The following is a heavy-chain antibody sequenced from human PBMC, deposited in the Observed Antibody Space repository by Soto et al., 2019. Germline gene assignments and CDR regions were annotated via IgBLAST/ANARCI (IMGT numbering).Heavy chain of an antibody. J-gene: IGHJ6*02. CDR1: GLGVRNNY. V-gene: IGHV3-53*01. Sequence: LRLSCTAYGLGVRNNYMSWVRQAPGMGLEWVSVIYNDGTTYYADSVKGRFTLSRDTSKNTLSLQMDSLRAEDTAVYYCVRPLPSGRNYGMDVWGQGTTVTVSS. D-gene: IGHD3-10*01. CDR2: IYNDGTT. CDR3: VRPLPSGRNYGMDV.